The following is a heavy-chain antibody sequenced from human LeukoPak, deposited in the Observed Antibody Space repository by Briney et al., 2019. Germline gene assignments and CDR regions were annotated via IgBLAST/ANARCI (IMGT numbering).Heavy chain of an antibody. CDR2: ISAYNGNT. V-gene: IGHV1-18*01. CDR1: GYTFTSYG. D-gene: IGHD3-3*01. Sequence: ASVKVSCKASGYTFTSYGISWVRQAPGQGLEWMGWISAYNGNTNYAQKLQGRVTMTTDTSTSTAYMELRSLRSDDTAVYYFPRQRGIRYSYYYYGMDVWGQGTTVTVSS. CDR3: PRQRGIRYSYYYYGMDV. J-gene: IGHJ6*02.